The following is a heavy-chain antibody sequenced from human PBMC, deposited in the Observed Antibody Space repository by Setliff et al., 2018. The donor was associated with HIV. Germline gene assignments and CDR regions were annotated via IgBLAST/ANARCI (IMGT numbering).Heavy chain of an antibody. CDR3: AREIRNYDFWSGYWEDHYFDS. J-gene: IGHJ4*02. D-gene: IGHD3-3*01. Sequence: ASVKVSCKASGYTFSSHSIHWVRQAPGQRLEWMGWINAGNGNTKYSQKFQGRVTITRDTSASTAYMELSSLRSEDTAVYYCAREIRNYDFWSGYWEDHYFDSWGQGTRVTVSS. CDR2: INAGNGNT. V-gene: IGHV1-3*01. CDR1: GYTFSSHS.